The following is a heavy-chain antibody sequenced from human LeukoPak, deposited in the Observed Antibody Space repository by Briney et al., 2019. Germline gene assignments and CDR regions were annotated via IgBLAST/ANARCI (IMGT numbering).Heavy chain of an antibody. Sequence: GGSLRLSCDASGFSFNTYWMHWVRQAPGKGLVWVSRINSDGSITSYADSVKGRFTISRDNAKNRLYLQMNTLRAEDTAVYYSGRGNTGWIGYWGQGNLVTVSS. V-gene: IGHV3-74*01. CDR2: INSDGSIT. D-gene: IGHD6-19*01. J-gene: IGHJ4*02. CDR3: GRGNTGWIGY. CDR1: GFSFNTYW.